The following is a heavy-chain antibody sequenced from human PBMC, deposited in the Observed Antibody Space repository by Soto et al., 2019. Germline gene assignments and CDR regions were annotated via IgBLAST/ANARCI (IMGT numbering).Heavy chain of an antibody. J-gene: IGHJ4*02. CDR1: DGSISNFY. Sequence: SETLSLTCTVSDGSISNFYWSWIRQPPGKGLEWIGYISSSGNTNYNPSLKSRVSISVDTSKNQFSLNLTTVTAADTGVYYCARAPMVLTRSYFDSWGQGTPVTVSS. CDR3: ARAPMVLTRSYFDS. V-gene: IGHV4-59*01. CDR2: ISSSGNT. D-gene: IGHD3-22*01.